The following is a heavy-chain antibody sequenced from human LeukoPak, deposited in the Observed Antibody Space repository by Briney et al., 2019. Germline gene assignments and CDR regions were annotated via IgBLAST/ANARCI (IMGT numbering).Heavy chain of an antibody. CDR1: GGSISSYY. Sequence: SETLSLTCTVSGGSISSYYWSWIRQPPGKGLEWIGYIYYGGSTNYNPSLKSRVTISVDTSKNQFSLKLSSVTAADTAVYYCARDSEEGYDYWGQGTLVTVSS. CDR3: ARDSEEGYDY. D-gene: IGHD5-12*01. V-gene: IGHV4-59*01. J-gene: IGHJ4*02. CDR2: IYYGGST.